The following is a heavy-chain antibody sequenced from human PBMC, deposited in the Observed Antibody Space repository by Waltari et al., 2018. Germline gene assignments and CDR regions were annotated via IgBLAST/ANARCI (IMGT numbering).Heavy chain of an antibody. CDR3: ARGDSGSYLIGIPYGMDV. CDR1: GYSFTSYW. V-gene: IGHV5-51*03. CDR2: IYPGDSDT. D-gene: IGHD1-26*01. J-gene: IGHJ6*02. Sequence: EVQLVQSGAEVKKPGESLKISCQGSGYSFTSYWIGWVRQMHGQGLEWMGIIYPGDSDTRYSPSFQGQVTISADKSISTAYLQWSSLKASDTAMYYCARGDSGSYLIGIPYGMDVWGQGTTVTVSS.